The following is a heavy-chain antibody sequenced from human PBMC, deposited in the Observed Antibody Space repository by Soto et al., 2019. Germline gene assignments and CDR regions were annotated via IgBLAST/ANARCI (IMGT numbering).Heavy chain of an antibody. Sequence: QVQLVESGGGLVKPGGSLRLSCAASGLTFSDHYMTWIRQAPGKGLEWISYISSSAGTIYYADSVKGRFTISRDNAKNSLYLQMTNLSAEDTAVYYCARAPYFGSGTYYYYALDVWGQGTTVTVSS. CDR1: GLTFSDHY. D-gene: IGHD3-10*01. CDR3: ARAPYFGSGTYYYYALDV. V-gene: IGHV3-11*01. CDR2: ISSSAGTI. J-gene: IGHJ6*02.